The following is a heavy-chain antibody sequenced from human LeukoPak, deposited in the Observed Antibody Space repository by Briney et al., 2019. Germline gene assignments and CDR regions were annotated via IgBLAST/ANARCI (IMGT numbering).Heavy chain of an antibody. D-gene: IGHD2-15*01. CDR3: ARGSPNWCSGGSYYDQYYFDY. CDR1: GGSINNYY. V-gene: IGHV4-59*01. Sequence: ETLSLTCTVSGGSINNYYWTWIRQPPGKGLEWIGYIYYSGSTNYNPSLKSRVTISVDTSKNQFSLKLSSVTAADTAVYYCARGSPNWCSGGSYYDQYYFDYWGQGTLVTVSS. J-gene: IGHJ4*02. CDR2: IYYSGST.